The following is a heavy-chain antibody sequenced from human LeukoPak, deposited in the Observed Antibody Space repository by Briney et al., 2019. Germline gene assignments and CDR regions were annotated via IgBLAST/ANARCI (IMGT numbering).Heavy chain of an antibody. Sequence: GGSLRLSCAVSGFSLTEYSMHWVRQAPGKGLEWVAVISFDGSSKYYADSVKGRFTISRDNARNILYLQMNSLRAEDTAVYYCARVYDVLTGGFDHWGQGALVTVSS. CDR1: GFSLTEYS. D-gene: IGHD3-9*01. CDR2: ISFDGSSK. V-gene: IGHV3-30*03. CDR3: ARVYDVLTGGFDH. J-gene: IGHJ4*02.